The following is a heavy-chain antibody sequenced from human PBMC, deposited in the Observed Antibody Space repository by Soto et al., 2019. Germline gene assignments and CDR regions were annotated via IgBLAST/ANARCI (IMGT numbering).Heavy chain of an antibody. CDR2: INWIGGST. J-gene: IGHJ4*02. V-gene: IGHV3-20*04. CDR3: ARNGGTQDLYFDY. CDR1: GFIFGAHA. Sequence: PGGSLRLSCAASGFIFGAHAMSWVRQAPGKGLEWVSAINWIGGSTNYADSMKGRFTISRDNAKNSLYLQMSSLRAEDTALYYCARNGGTQDLYFDYGGQGTPVTVSS. D-gene: IGHD3-16*01.